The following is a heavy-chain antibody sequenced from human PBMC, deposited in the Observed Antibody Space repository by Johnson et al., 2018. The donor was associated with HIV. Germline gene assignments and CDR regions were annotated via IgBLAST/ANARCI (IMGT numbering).Heavy chain of an antibody. J-gene: IGHJ3*02. Sequence: VQLVESGGDLVQPGGSLRLSCAASGFTFNNYWMSWVRQAPGRGLEWVANIKQDGSEKYYVDSVKGRFTISRDNAKNSLYLQMNSLRAEDTAVYYCARAYYTFWSGYDAFDIWGQGTMVTVSS. CDR3: ARAYYTFWSGYDAFDI. D-gene: IGHD3-3*01. CDR1: GFTFNNYW. CDR2: IKQDGSEK. V-gene: IGHV3-7*04.